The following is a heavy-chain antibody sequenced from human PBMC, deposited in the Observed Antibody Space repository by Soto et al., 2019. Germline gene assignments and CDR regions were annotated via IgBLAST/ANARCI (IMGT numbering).Heavy chain of an antibody. CDR2: IYYSGST. CDR1: GGSISSGGYY. CDR3: ARGTPELRYFDWLVSHFDY. Sequence: SETLSLTCTVSGGSISSGGYYWSWIRQHPGKGLERIGYIYYSGSTYYNPSLKSRVTISVDTSKSQFSLKLSSVTAADTAVYYCARGTPELRYFDWLVSHFDYWGQGTLVTVSS. D-gene: IGHD3-9*01. J-gene: IGHJ4*02. V-gene: IGHV4-31*03.